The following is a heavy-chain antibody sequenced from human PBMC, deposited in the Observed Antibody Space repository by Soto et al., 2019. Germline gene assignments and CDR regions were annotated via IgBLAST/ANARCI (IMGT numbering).Heavy chain of an antibody. V-gene: IGHV5-51*01. CDR3: ARLPVFTSCYFGTECKNYYYYYMDV. D-gene: IGHD2-2*01. CDR2: IYPGDSDT. J-gene: IGHJ6*03. Sequence: GESLKISCKGSGYSFTSYWIGWVRQMPGKGLEWMGIIYPGDSDTRYSPSFQGQVTISADKSISTAYLQWSSLKASDTAMYYCARLPVFTSCYFGTECKNYYYYYMDVWGKGTTVTVSS. CDR1: GYSFTSYW.